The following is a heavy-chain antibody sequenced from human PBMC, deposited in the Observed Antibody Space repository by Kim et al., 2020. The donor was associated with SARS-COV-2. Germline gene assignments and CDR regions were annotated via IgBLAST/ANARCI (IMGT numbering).Heavy chain of an antibody. V-gene: IGHV4-34*01. CDR3: SRARGRYYGSGSYREFDY. CDR1: GGSFSGYY. CDR2: INHSGST. D-gene: IGHD3-10*01. Sequence: SETLSLTCAVYGGSFSGYYWSWIRQPPGKGLEWIGEINHSGSTNYNPSLKSRVTISVDTSKNQFSLKLSSVTAADTAVYYCSRARGRYYGSGSYREFDYWGQGTLVTVSS. J-gene: IGHJ4*02.